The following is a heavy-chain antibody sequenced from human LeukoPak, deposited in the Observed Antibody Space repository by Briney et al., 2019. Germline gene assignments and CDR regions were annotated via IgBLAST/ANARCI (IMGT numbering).Heavy chain of an antibody. Sequence: GGSLRLSCAASGFTFSSYSMNWVRQAPGKGLEWVSYISSSRNTIHYADSVKGRFTISRDNAKNSLFLQMSSLRAEDTAVYFCARDYSLIGYDWSDAFDIWGQGTMVIVSS. J-gene: IGHJ3*02. V-gene: IGHV3-48*04. CDR2: ISSSRNTI. CDR3: ARDYSLIGYDWSDAFDI. CDR1: GFTFSSYS. D-gene: IGHD5-12*01.